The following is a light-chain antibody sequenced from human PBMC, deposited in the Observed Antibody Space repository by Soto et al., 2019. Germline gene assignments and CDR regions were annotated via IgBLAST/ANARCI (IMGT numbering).Light chain of an antibody. J-gene: IGLJ2*01. Sequence: QSALTQPAAVSGSPGQSITISCTGTSSDVGSYNLVSWYQQHPGKAPKLMIYEGSKRPSGVSNRFSGSKSGNTASLTISGLQAEDEADYYCCSYAGSSTLYVVFGGGPRSPS. CDR3: CSYAGSSTLYVV. CDR2: EGS. CDR1: SSDVGSYNL. V-gene: IGLV2-23*01.